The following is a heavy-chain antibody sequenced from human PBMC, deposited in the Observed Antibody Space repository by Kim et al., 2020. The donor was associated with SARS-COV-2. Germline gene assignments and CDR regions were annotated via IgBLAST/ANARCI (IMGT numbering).Heavy chain of an antibody. D-gene: IGHD1-1*01. Sequence: SETLSLTCTVSGGSLSSSSFFWGWVRQPPGKGLEWIGSIHYGRTSYYSPSLKSRVSISVDTSKNQVSLNLRSVTPADTAVYYCATLDIVDYLGQGTLVT. CDR2: IHYGRTS. V-gene: IGHV4-39*01. CDR1: GGSLSSSSFF. CDR3: ATLDIVDY. J-gene: IGHJ4*02.